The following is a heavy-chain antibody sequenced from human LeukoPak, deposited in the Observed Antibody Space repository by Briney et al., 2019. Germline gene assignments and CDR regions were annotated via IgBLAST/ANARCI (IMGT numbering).Heavy chain of an antibody. V-gene: IGHV3-48*04. CDR2: ISSSSSTI. D-gene: IGHD4-17*01. Sequence: PGGSLRLSCAASGFTFSSYSMNWVRQAPGKGLEWVSYISSSSSTIYYADSVKGRFTISRDNAKNSLYLQMNSLRAEDTAVYYCARGLHADYGDYGSFDYWGQGTLVTVSS. J-gene: IGHJ4*02. CDR3: ARGLHADYGDYGSFDY. CDR1: GFTFSSYS.